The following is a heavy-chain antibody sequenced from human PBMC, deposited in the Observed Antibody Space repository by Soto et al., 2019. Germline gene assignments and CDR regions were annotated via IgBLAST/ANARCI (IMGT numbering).Heavy chain of an antibody. CDR2: IYPGDSDT. J-gene: IGHJ5*02. V-gene: IGHV5-51*01. D-gene: IGHD1-26*01. Sequence: GESLKISCKGSGYSFTSYWIGWVRQMPGKGLEWIGIIYPGDSDTRYSPSFQGQVTISADKSISTAYLQLSSLKASGTARYCCARSGHRGLGADPIWFDPWGKGTLVTVSS. CDR3: ARSGHRGLGADPIWFDP. CDR1: GYSFTSYW.